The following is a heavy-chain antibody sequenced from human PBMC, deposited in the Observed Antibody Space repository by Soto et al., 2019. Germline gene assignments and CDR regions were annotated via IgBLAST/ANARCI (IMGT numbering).Heavy chain of an antibody. V-gene: IGHV1-18*01. CDR3: ARDPGRQILEWSTWGWFDP. CDR2: ISAYNGNT. Sequence: QVQLVQSGAEVKKPGASVKVSCKASGYTFTSYGISWVRQAPGQGLEWMGWISAYNGNTNYAQKLQGRVTMTTDTATSTAYMELRSLRSDDTAVYYCARDPGRQILEWSTWGWFDPWGQGTLVTVSS. CDR1: GYTFTSYG. D-gene: IGHD3-3*01. J-gene: IGHJ5*02.